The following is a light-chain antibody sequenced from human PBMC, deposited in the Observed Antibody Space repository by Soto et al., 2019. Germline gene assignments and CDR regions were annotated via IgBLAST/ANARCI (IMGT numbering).Light chain of an antibody. V-gene: IGKV3-20*01. Sequence: DIVLTQSPGTLSLSPGERATLSCRASQSVSSNYLAWYQQKPGQAPRLLIYGASSGDTGIPDRFSGSGSGTDFTLTISRLEPEDFAVYYCQQYVTSPWTFGQGTKVEIK. J-gene: IGKJ1*01. CDR2: GAS. CDR1: QSVSSNY. CDR3: QQYVTSPWT.